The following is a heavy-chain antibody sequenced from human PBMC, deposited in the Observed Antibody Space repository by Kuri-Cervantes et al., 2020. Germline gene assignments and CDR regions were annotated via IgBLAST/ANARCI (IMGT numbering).Heavy chain of an antibody. D-gene: IGHD5-24*01. Sequence: SVKVSCKAPGYTFKNDAISWVRQAPGQGLEWMGGIIPIFGTANYAQKFQGRVTITADESTSTAYMELSSLRSEDTAVYYCASLSSKMATTGGYWGQGTLVTVSS. CDR1: GYTFKNDA. CDR2: IIPIFGTA. J-gene: IGHJ4*02. V-gene: IGHV1-69*13. CDR3: ASLSSKMATTGGY.